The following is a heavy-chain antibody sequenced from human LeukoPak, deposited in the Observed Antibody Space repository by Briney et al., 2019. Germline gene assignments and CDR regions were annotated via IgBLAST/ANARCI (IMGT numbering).Heavy chain of an antibody. CDR1: GFTFSSYE. Sequence: PGGSLRLSCAASGFTFSSYEMNWVRHAPGKRLEWVSYISSSGNTVFYANSVKGRFTISRDNAKNSLYLQVNSVRAEDTAVYFCARDTWFDPWGQGTLVTVSS. CDR2: ISSSGNTV. CDR3: ARDTWFDP. J-gene: IGHJ5*02. V-gene: IGHV3-48*03.